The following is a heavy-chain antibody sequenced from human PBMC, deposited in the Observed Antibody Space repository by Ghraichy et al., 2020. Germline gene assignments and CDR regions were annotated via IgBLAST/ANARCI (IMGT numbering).Heavy chain of an antibody. V-gene: IGHV3-74*01. D-gene: IGHD3-10*01. Sequence: SCAASGFTFSNYWMHWVRQPPGKGLVWVSRINGYGSNTHYADSVKGRFTISRDNAKNTLYLQMNSLRAEDTAVYYCARDFPYYYGPGSHEPAYYSGMDVWGQGTTVTVSS. CDR1: GFTFSNYW. CDR2: INGYGSNT. J-gene: IGHJ6*02. CDR3: ARDFPYYYGPGSHEPAYYSGMDV.